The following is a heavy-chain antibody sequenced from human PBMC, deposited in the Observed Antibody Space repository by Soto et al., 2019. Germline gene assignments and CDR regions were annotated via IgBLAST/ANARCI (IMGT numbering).Heavy chain of an antibody. V-gene: IGHV1-69*13. D-gene: IGHD1-7*01. CDR2: IIPIFGTA. Sequence: SVKVSCKASGGTFSSYAISWVRQAPGQGLEWMGGIIPIFGTANYAQKFQGRVTITADESTSTAYMELSSLRSEDTAVYYCAFNRRNYKMELLYYYYGMDVWGQGTTVTVSS. J-gene: IGHJ6*02. CDR3: AFNRRNYKMELLYYYYGMDV. CDR1: GGTFSSYA.